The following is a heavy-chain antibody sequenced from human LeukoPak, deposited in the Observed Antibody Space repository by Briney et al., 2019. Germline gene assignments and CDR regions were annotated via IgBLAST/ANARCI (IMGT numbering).Heavy chain of an antibody. Sequence: GGSLRLSCAASGFTVGNNYMNWVRQAPGKGLEWVSLIFSHGETSYADSVKGRFTISRDNSKNTLYLQMNGLRVEDTAVYYCAKNPPAGSINTYAWGQGTLVTVSS. D-gene: IGHD2-8*01. CDR1: GFTVGNNY. CDR3: AKNPPAGSINTYA. J-gene: IGHJ4*02. V-gene: IGHV3-66*01. CDR2: IFSHGET.